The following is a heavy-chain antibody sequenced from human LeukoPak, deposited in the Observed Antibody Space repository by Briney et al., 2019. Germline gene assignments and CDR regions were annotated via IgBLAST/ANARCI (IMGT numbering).Heavy chain of an antibody. J-gene: IGHJ4*02. Sequence: PGGSLRLSCAASGFTVSSNYMSWVRQAPGKGLEWVSVIYSGGNTYYADSVKGRFTISRDNSKNTLYLQMNSLRAEDTAVYYCAKEGLRLGELSFDYWGQGTLVTVSS. D-gene: IGHD3-16*02. V-gene: IGHV3-66*01. CDR3: AKEGLRLGELSFDY. CDR1: GFTVSSNY. CDR2: IYSGGNT.